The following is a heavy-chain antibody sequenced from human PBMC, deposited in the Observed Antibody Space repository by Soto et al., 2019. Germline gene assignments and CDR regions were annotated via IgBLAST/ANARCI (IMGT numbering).Heavy chain of an antibody. CDR1: GFTFSSYA. CDR3: AKRRGAGGHFDY. V-gene: IGHV3-23*01. J-gene: IGHJ4*02. CDR2: VASIGGST. Sequence: DVQLLESGGGLVQPEGSLRLSCAASGFTFSSYAMGWVRQGPGKGLEWVAVASIGGSTHYADSVRGRFTISRDNSKYTLSLQMNSLTAEDTAVYFCAKRRGAGGHFDYWGQGALVTVSS. D-gene: IGHD2-15*01.